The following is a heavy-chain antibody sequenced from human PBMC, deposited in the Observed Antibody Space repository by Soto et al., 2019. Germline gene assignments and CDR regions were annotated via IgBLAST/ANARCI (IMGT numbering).Heavy chain of an antibody. CDR3: AREEVSRCFTKGYCGMDV. CDR1: CNSIATGAYH. CDR2: MSYSGTT. D-gene: IGHD3-9*01. Sequence: TPPLTWTVLCNSIATGAYHWGWIRKNPGKGLEWIGYMSYSGTTYYTTSIKRRVAISVDTSKNQVSLKLSSVTAADTAVFYCAREEVSRCFTKGYCGMDVWGQGITVTVS. J-gene: IGHJ6*02. V-gene: IGHV4-31*02.